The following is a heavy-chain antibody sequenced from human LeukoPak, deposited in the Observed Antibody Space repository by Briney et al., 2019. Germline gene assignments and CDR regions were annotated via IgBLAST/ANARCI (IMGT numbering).Heavy chain of an antibody. D-gene: IGHD3-3*01. Sequence: VGCLRLSCAASGFTFSSDWMSWVRQAARKGLEGVANIKEDGSEKYYVDSVKGRFTISRDNAKNSLYLQMNSLRAEDTAVYYCARDPFDFWSGYDYYFDYWGQGTLVTVSS. V-gene: IGHV3-7*01. J-gene: IGHJ4*02. CDR3: ARDPFDFWSGYDYYFDY. CDR2: IKEDGSEK. CDR1: GFTFSSDW.